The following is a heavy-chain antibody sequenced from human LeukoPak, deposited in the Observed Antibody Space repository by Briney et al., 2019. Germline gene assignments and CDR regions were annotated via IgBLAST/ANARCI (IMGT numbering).Heavy chain of an antibody. V-gene: IGHV4-4*07. D-gene: IGHD3/OR15-3a*01. Sequence: SETLSLTCTVSGGPISSYYWSWIRQPAGKGLEWIGRIYTSGSTNYNPSLKSQVTISVDTSKNQFSLKLRSVTAADTAVYYCARGDFGATGAFDIWGQGTMVTVSS. CDR3: ARGDFGATGAFDI. CDR2: IYTSGST. CDR1: GGPISSYY. J-gene: IGHJ3*02.